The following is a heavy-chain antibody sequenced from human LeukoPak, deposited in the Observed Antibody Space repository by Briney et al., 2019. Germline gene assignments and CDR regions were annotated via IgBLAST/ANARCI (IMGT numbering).Heavy chain of an antibody. CDR3: ARRRGSGWNPIDY. D-gene: IGHD6-19*01. J-gene: IGHJ4*02. Sequence: PSETLCLTCTVSGGSISSSSYCWGWLRQPPGKGLEWIGSIYYSGSTYYNPSLKSRVTISVDTSKNQFSLKLSSVTAADTAVYYCARRRGSGWNPIDYWGQGTLVTVSS. CDR1: GGSISSSSYC. V-gene: IGHV4-39*01. CDR2: IYYSGST.